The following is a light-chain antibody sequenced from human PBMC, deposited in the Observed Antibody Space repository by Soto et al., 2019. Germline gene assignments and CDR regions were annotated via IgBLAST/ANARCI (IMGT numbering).Light chain of an antibody. CDR3: QQYGSSGA. V-gene: IGKV3-20*01. CDR2: GAS. CDR1: QSVSSSY. Sequence: EIVLTQSPGTLSLSPGERATLSCRASQSVSSSYLAWYQQKPGQAPRLLIYGASSRATGIPDMFSGSESGTDVYLTISRLEPEDFAAYYCQQYGSSGAFDQGTKVE. J-gene: IGKJ1*01.